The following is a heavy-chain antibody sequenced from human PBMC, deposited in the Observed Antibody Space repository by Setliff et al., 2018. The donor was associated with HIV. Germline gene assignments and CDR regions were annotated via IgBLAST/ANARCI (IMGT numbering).Heavy chain of an antibody. CDR3: ARGTTVVMGDDVDNYHYSYLDV. J-gene: IGHJ6*03. D-gene: IGHD4-17*01. CDR1: GYTFTGYY. Sequence: GASVKVSCKASGYTFTGYYIHWVRQAPGQGLEWMGRIYPSSDGTNFAQKFRGRVTMTRDTSISTAYMEQSRLTSDDTAMYYCARGTTVVMGDDVDNYHYSYLDVWGKGTTVTVSS. CDR2: IYPSSDGT. V-gene: IGHV1-2*06.